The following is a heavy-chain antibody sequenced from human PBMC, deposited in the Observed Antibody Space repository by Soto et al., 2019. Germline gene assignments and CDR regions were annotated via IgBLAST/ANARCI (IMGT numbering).Heavy chain of an antibody. J-gene: IGHJ2*01. V-gene: IGHV4-39*01. CDR2: IYYSGST. Sequence: SETLSLTCAVSGGSISNGDYYWSWIRQPPGKGLEWIGSIYYSGSTYYDPSLKSRVTISVDTSKNQFSLKLSSVTAADTAVYYCARQFGGNSGWYFDLWGRGTLVTVSS. CDR1: GGSISNGDYY. D-gene: IGHD2-21*02. CDR3: ARQFGGNSGWYFDL.